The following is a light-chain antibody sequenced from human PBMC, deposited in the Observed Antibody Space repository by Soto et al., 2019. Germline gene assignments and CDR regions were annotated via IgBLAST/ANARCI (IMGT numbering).Light chain of an antibody. CDR1: QSVSSSY. CDR3: QQYGSSPPKFT. Sequence: EIVWTQSPGTLSSSPGERATLSCRASQSVSSSYLAWYQQKPGQAPRLLIYGASSRVTGLPDRFSGSGSGIDFTLTISRLEPEDVEVYDCQQYGSSPPKFTFGPGTKVDIK. J-gene: IGKJ3*01. CDR2: GAS. V-gene: IGKV3-20*01.